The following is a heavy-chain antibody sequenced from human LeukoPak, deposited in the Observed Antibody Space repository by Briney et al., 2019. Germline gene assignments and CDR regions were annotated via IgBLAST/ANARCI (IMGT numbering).Heavy chain of an antibody. V-gene: IGHV4-31*03. CDR1: GGSISSGGYY. Sequence: SQTLSLTCTVSGGSISSGGYYWSWIRQHPGKGLEWIGYIYYSGSTYYNPSLKSRVTISVDTSKNQFSLKLSSVTAADTAVYYCARGVHVLLWFGEPHYFDYWGQGTLVTVSS. J-gene: IGHJ4*02. CDR2: IYYSGST. D-gene: IGHD3-10*01. CDR3: ARGVHVLLWFGEPHYFDY.